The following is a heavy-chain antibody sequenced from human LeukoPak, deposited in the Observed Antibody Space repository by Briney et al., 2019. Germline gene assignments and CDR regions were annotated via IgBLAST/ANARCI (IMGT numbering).Heavy chain of an antibody. CDR2: ISYDGSNK. D-gene: IGHD3-10*01. CDR3: ARSSTHAGLGE. CDR1: GFTFSSYA. Sequence: GGSLRLSCAASGFTFSSYAMHWVRQAPGKGLEWVAVISYDGSNKYYADSVKGRFTISRDNSKNTLYLQMNGLRAEDTAVYYCARSSTHAGLGEWGQGTLVTVSS. V-gene: IGHV3-30-3*01. J-gene: IGHJ4*02.